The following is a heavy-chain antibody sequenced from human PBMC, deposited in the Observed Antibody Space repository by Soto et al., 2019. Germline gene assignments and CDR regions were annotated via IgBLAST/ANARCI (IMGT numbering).Heavy chain of an antibody. Sequence: SETLSLTCTVSGYSISSGSYWGWIRQPPGKGPEWIASIYHGGTTFYNPSLKSRVTMSVDPSKNQFSLNLRSVTTADTAVYFCARDPAGEYGHWGQGSLVTVSS. CDR1: GYSISSGSY. J-gene: IGHJ4*02. CDR2: IYHGGTT. V-gene: IGHV4-38-2*02. CDR3: ARDPAGEYGH. D-gene: IGHD4-17*01.